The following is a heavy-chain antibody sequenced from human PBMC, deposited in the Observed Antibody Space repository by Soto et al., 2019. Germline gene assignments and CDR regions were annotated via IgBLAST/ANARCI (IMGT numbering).Heavy chain of an antibody. CDR2: IIPILGIA. D-gene: IGHD6-13*01. V-gene: IGHV1-69*02. CDR1: GGTFSSYT. CDR3: ARGGSSWYIYYFDY. J-gene: IGHJ4*02. Sequence: SVKVSCKASGGTFSSYTISWVRQAPGQGLEWMGRIIPILGIANYAQKFQGRVTITADKSTSTAYMELSSLRSEDTAVYYCARGGSSWYIYYFDYWGQGTLVTVSS.